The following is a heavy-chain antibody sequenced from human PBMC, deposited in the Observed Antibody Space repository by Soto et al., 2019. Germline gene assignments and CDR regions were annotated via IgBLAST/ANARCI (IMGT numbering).Heavy chain of an antibody. Sequence: PGGSLRLSCAASGFTFSSYAMSWVRQAPGKGLEWVSAISDSGGSTYYADSVEGRFTISRDNSKNTLYLQMNSLRAEDTAVYYCARADTAMRKYNWFDPWGQGTLVTVSS. J-gene: IGHJ5*02. D-gene: IGHD5-18*01. V-gene: IGHV3-23*01. CDR2: ISDSGGST. CDR3: ARADTAMRKYNWFDP. CDR1: GFTFSSYA.